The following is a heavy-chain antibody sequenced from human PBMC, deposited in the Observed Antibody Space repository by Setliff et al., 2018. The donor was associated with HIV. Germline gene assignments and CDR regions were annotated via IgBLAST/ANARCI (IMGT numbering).Heavy chain of an antibody. D-gene: IGHD1-26*01. CDR1: GFTFSSYA. CDR2: ISGSGGST. Sequence: PGGSLRFSCAASGFTFSSYAMSWVRQAPGKGLEWVSAISGSGGSTYYADSVKGRFTISRDNSKNTLYLQMNSLRAEDTAVYYCAKNRPMSGVVGAVGLYFDYWGQGTLVTVSS. J-gene: IGHJ4*02. CDR3: AKNRPMSGVVGAVGLYFDY. V-gene: IGHV3-23*01.